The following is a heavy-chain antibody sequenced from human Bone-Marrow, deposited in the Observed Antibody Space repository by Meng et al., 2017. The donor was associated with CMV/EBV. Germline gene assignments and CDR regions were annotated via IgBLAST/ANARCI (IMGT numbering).Heavy chain of an antibody. J-gene: IGHJ1*01. CDR1: GYSISSGYY. D-gene: IGHD2-2*01. Sequence: GGSLRLSCSVSGYSISSGYYWGWIRQPPGEGLEWVAVIWYDGSNKYYADSVKGRFTISRDNSKNTLYLQMNSLRAEDTAVYYCAKDYCSSTSCSSFQHWGQGTLVTVSS. V-gene: IGHV3-33*06. CDR2: IWYDGSNK. CDR3: AKDYCSSTSCSSFQH.